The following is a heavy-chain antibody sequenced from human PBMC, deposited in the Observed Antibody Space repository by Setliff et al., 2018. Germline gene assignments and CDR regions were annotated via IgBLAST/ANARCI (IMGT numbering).Heavy chain of an antibody. CDR3: ARVGVLWFGELLGAFDI. V-gene: IGHV4-39*07. Sequence: TSETLSLTCTVSGGSISSSSYYWGWIHQPPGKGLEWIGSIYYSGSTYYNPSLKSRVTISVDTSKNQFSLKLSSVTAADTAVYYCARVGVLWFGELLGAFDIWGQGTMVTVSS. J-gene: IGHJ3*02. CDR2: IYYSGST. CDR1: GGSISSSSYY. D-gene: IGHD3-10*01.